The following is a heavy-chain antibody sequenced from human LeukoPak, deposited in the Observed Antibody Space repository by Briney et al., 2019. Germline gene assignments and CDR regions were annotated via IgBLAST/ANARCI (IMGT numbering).Heavy chain of an antibody. CDR3: AREQDIGMVSALDY. CDR2: ISPNSGGT. CDR1: GFTFSGYY. Sequence: VASVKVSCKASGFTFSGYYMHWVRQAPGQGLEWMAWISPNSGGTNYVQKFQGRVTVTRDTSIITDYMEINGLTSDDTALYYCAREQDIGMVSALDYWGQGTLVTVSS. V-gene: IGHV1-2*02. D-gene: IGHD5-18*01. J-gene: IGHJ4*02.